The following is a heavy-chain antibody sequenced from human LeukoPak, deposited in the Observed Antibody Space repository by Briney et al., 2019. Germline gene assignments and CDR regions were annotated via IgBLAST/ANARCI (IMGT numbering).Heavy chain of an antibody. V-gene: IGHV1-2*02. J-gene: IGHJ4*02. Sequence: GASVKVSCKASGYTFTGYYIHWVRQAPGQGLEWMGWINPNSGGTSYAQKFQGRVTMTRDTSISTAYMELSRLRSDDTAVYYCTRSPGGVYSRSWLDYFDYWGQGTLVTVSS. CDR3: TRSPGGVYSRSWLDYFDY. CDR2: INPNSGGT. D-gene: IGHD6-13*01. CDR1: GYTFTGYY.